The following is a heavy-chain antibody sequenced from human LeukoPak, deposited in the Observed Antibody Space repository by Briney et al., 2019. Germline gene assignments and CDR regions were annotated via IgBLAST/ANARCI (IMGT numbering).Heavy chain of an antibody. Sequence: SVKVSCKASGYTFTSYYMHWVRQAPGQGLEWMGIINPSGGSTSYAQKFQGRVTMTRDTSTSTVYMELSSLRSEDTAVYYCARDPFCSGGSCYGLHDAFDIWGQGTMVTVSS. CDR2: INPSGGST. CDR3: ARDPFCSGGSCYGLHDAFDI. CDR1: GYTFTSYY. J-gene: IGHJ3*02. D-gene: IGHD2-15*01. V-gene: IGHV1-46*01.